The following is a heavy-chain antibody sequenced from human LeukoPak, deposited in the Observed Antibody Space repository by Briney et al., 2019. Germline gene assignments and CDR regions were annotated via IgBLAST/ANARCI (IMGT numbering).Heavy chain of an antibody. CDR2: IYYSGST. Sequence: AGTLLIICTVSAGSINTSSYNCSWLQKPPGKLLEWIGYIYYSGSTNYNPSLKSRVTISVDTSKNQFSLKLSSVTAADTAVYYCARGKRGKWELDYWGQGTLVTVSS. V-gene: IGHV4-61*01. D-gene: IGHD1-26*01. J-gene: IGHJ4*02. CDR3: ARGKRGKWELDY. CDR1: AGSINTSSYN.